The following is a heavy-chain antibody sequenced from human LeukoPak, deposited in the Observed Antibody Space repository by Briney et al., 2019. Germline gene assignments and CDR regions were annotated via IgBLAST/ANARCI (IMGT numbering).Heavy chain of an antibody. CDR2: IYDSGST. D-gene: IGHD3-10*01. J-gene: IGHJ5*02. V-gene: IGHV4-39*01. CDR3: ARQYGP. Sequence: SETLSLTCTVSGGSIRSSYYYWGWIRQPPGKGLEWIGSIYDSGSTYYNPSLKSRVTISVDTSKNQFSLKLNSVTAADTAVYYCARQYGPWGQGTLVTVSS. CDR1: GGSIRSSYYY.